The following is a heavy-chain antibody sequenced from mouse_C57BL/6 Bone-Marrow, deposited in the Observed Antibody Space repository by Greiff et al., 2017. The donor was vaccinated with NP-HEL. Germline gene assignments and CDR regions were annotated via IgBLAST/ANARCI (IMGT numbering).Heavy chain of an antibody. CDR3: TRDNYGNYYAMDY. J-gene: IGHJ4*01. V-gene: IGHV5-9-1*02. CDR1: GFTFSSYA. D-gene: IGHD2-1*01. Sequence: EVMLVESGEGLVKPGGSLKLSCAASGFTFSSYAMSWVRQTPEKRLEWVAYISSGGDYIYYADTVKGRFTISRYYARNTLYLQMSSLKSEDTAMYYCTRDNYGNYYAMDYWGQGTSVTVSS. CDR2: ISSGGDYI.